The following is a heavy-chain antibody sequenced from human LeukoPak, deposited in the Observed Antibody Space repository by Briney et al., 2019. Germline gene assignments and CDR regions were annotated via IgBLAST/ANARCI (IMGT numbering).Heavy chain of an antibody. CDR1: GGSISSYY. J-gene: IGHJ4*02. CDR3: ARTAYCSSTSCYSMAAYYFDY. D-gene: IGHD2-2*01. CDR2: IYYSGST. Sequence: SETLSLTCTVPGGSISSYYWSWIRQPPGKGLEWIGYIYYSGSTNYNPSLKSRVTISVDTSKNQFSLRLSSVTAADTAVYYCARTAYCSSTSCYSMAAYYFDYWGQGTLVTVSS. V-gene: IGHV4-59*01.